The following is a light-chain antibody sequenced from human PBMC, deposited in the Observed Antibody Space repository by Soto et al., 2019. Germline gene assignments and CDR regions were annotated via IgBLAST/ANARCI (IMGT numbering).Light chain of an antibody. J-gene: IGKJ2*01. CDR2: GAS. Sequence: RGRLQTHATLSVSPGERATLSCRASQSVSSNLAWYQQKPGQAPRLLIYGASTRATGIPARFSGSGSGTEFTLTISSLQSEDFAVYYCQQSNILPYLLGQGTKVDI. CDR3: QQSNILPYL. V-gene: IGKV3-15*01. CDR1: QSVSSN.